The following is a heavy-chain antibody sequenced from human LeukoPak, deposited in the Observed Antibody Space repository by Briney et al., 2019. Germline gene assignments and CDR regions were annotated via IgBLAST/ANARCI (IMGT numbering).Heavy chain of an antibody. CDR3: AKDRGYCSSTSCYYWFDP. CDR2: IRYDGSNK. J-gene: IGHJ5*02. CDR1: GFTFSSYG. V-gene: IGHV3-30*02. Sequence: GGSLRLSCAASGFTFSSYGMHWVRQAPAKGREWVAFIRYDGSNKYYADSVKGRFTISRDNSKNTLYLQMNSLRAEDTAVYYCAKDRGYCSSTSCYYWFDPWGQGTLVTVSS. D-gene: IGHD2-2*01.